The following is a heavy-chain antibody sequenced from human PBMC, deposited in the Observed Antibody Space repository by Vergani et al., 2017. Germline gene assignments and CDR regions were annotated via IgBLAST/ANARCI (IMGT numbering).Heavy chain of an antibody. CDR1: GGSISSGSYY. Sequence: QVQLQESGPGLVKPSQTLSLTCTVSGGSISSGSYYWSWIRQPAGKGLEWIGRIYTSGSTNYNPSLKSRGTISVDTSKNQFSLKLSSVTAADTAVYYCARAPRYYDFWSGYSNFDYWGQGTLVTVSS. CDR3: ARAPRYYDFWSGYSNFDY. D-gene: IGHD3-3*01. J-gene: IGHJ4*02. CDR2: IYTSGST. V-gene: IGHV4-61*02.